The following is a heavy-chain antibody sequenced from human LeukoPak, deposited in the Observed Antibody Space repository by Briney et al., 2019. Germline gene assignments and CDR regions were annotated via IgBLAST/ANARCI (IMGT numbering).Heavy chain of an antibody. CDR3: ARDSGSSGWYGEFDY. D-gene: IGHD6-19*01. J-gene: IGHJ4*02. Sequence: GGSLRLSCAASGFTVSSNYMSWVRQAPGKGLEWVSVIYSGGSTYYADSVKGRFTISRDNSKNTLYLQMNSLRAEDTAVYYCARDSGSSGWYGEFDYWGQGTLVTVSS. CDR1: GFTVSSNY. V-gene: IGHV3-66*01. CDR2: IYSGGST.